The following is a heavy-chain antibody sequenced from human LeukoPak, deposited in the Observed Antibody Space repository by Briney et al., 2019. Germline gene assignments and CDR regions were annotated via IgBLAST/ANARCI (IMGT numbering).Heavy chain of an antibody. CDR3: ARDTYSYGHRGFDS. D-gene: IGHD5-18*01. Sequence: GGSLRLSCAASGFTFSSYWMHWVRQAPGKGLVWVSRIDTYGISTSYADSVKGRFTISRDNAKNTLYLQMSSLRVEDTAVYYCARDTYSYGHRGFDSWGQGTPVTVSS. J-gene: IGHJ4*02. CDR1: GFTFSSYW. V-gene: IGHV3-74*01. CDR2: IDTYGIST.